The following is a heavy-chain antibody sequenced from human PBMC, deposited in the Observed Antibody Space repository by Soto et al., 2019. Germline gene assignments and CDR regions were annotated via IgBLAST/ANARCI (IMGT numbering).Heavy chain of an antibody. Sequence: RLSCTASGFTFSTSALSWVRQAPGKGLEWVSAISESVTSTYYADSVEGRFTISRDNSKNTLYLQMNSLRAEDTALYYCVRDHDNWNPANAFDVWGQGTMVTVSS. CDR3: VRDHDNWNPANAFDV. J-gene: IGHJ3*01. CDR1: GFTFSTSA. V-gene: IGHV3-23*01. D-gene: IGHD1-20*01. CDR2: ISESVTST.